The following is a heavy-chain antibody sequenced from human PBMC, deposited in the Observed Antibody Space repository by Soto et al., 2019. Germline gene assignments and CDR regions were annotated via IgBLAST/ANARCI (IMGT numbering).Heavy chain of an antibody. Sequence: QVQLVQSGAEVKKPGSSVKVSCKASGGTFSSYTISWVRQASGQGLEWMGRIIPILGIANYAQKFQGRVTITADKSTSTAYMELSSLRSEDTAVYYCASQLWFGELYDYWGQGTLVTVSS. CDR1: GGTFSSYT. CDR2: IIPILGIA. CDR3: ASQLWFGELYDY. J-gene: IGHJ4*02. V-gene: IGHV1-69*02. D-gene: IGHD3-10*01.